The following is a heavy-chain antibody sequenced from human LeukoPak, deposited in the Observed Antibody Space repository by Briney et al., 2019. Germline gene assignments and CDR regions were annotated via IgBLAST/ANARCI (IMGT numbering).Heavy chain of an antibody. Sequence: GGSLRLSCSASGLTFSSYAMHWVRQAPGKGLEYVSAISSNGGSTYYADSVKGRFTISRDNSKNTLYLQMSSLRAEDTAVYYCVKDGVHVLLWFGELSHWGQGTLVTVSS. CDR3: VKDGVHVLLWFGELSH. V-gene: IGHV3-64D*06. D-gene: IGHD3-10*01. CDR1: GLTFSSYA. J-gene: IGHJ4*02. CDR2: ISSNGGST.